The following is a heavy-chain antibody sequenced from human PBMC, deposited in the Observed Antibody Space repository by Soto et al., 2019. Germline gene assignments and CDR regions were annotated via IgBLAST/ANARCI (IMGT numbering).Heavy chain of an antibody. CDR2: INSGNGST. V-gene: IGHV1-3*01. CDR1: GYTFTSYT. Sequence: ASVKVSCKASGYTFTSYTMHWVRQAPGQRLEWMGWINSGNGSTTYAQKFQGRVTMTRDTSTSTVYMELSSLTSEDTAVYYCARASVSGRRFDYWGEGTLVTVPQ. CDR3: ARASVSGRRFDY. D-gene: IGHD6-19*01. J-gene: IGHJ4*02.